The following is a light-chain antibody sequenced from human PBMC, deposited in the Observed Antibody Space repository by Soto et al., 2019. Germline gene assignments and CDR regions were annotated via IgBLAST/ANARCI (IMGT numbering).Light chain of an antibody. V-gene: IGLV2-14*01. Sequence: QSALTQPASVSGSPGQSITISCTGTSSDVGGYNYVSGYQQHPGKAPKLMIYDVSNRPSGVSNRFSGSKSGNTASLTISGRQAEDEADYYCSSYTSSSTLGFGTGTKVTVL. CDR1: SSDVGGYNY. CDR3: SSYTSSSTLG. CDR2: DVS. J-gene: IGLJ1*01.